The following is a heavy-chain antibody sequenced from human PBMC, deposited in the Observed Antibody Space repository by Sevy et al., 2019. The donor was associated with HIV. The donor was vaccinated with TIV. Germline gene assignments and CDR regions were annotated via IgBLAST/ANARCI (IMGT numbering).Heavy chain of an antibody. V-gene: IGHV4-59*12. CDR3: ARDLTLGYCSGGSCQYNWFDP. CDR2: ISYSGST. CDR1: GGSISSFY. D-gene: IGHD2-15*01. J-gene: IGHJ5*02. Sequence: SETLSLTCTVSGGSISSFYWNWIRQSPGKGLEWIGYISYSGSTNYNPSLKSRVTMSVDTSKNQFSLKLSSVTAADTAVYYCARDLTLGYCSGGSCQYNWFDPWGQGTLVTVSS.